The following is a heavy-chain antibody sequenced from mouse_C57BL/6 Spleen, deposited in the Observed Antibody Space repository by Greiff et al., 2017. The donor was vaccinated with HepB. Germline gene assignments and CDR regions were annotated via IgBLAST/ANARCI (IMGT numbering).Heavy chain of an antibody. CDR3: AGMVTYAMDY. CDR2: IHPNSGST. D-gene: IGHD2-2*01. J-gene: IGHJ4*01. V-gene: IGHV1-64*01. Sequence: VQLQQPGAELVKPGASVKLSCKASGYTFTSYWMHWVKQTPGQGLEWIGMIHPNSGSTNYNEKFKSKATLTVDKSSSTAYMQLSSLTSEDSAVYCCAGMVTYAMDYWGQGTSVTVSS. CDR1: GYTFTSYW.